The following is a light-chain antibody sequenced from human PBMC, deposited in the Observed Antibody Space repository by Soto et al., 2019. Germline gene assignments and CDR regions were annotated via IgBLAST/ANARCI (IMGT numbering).Light chain of an antibody. J-gene: IGLJ1*01. Sequence: QSALTQHPSVSGSPGQSVTISCTGTSSDVGGYDRVSWYQQPPGTAPKLMIYEVTYRPSGVPDRFSGSKSGNTASLTISGLQAEDEADYYCSSFTTSNTYVFGTGTKLTVL. V-gene: IGLV2-18*02. CDR3: SSFTTSNTYV. CDR1: SSDVGGYDR. CDR2: EVT.